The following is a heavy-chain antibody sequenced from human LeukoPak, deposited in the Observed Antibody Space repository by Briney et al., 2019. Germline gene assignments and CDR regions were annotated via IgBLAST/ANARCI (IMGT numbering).Heavy chain of an antibody. V-gene: IGHV3-23*01. CDR3: AKRLAAAGTGYFDY. D-gene: IGHD6-13*01. CDR2: ISGSGGST. Sequence: PGGSLRLSCAASEFSVGSNYMTWVRQAPGKGLEWVPAISGSGGSTYYADSVKGRFTISRDNSKNTLYLQMNSLRAEDTAVYYCAKRLAAAGTGYFDYWGQGTLVTVSS. CDR1: EFSVGSNY. J-gene: IGHJ4*02.